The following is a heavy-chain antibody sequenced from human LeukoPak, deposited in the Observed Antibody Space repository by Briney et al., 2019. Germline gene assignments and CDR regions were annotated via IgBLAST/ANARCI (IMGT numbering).Heavy chain of an antibody. CDR2: ISSGGRDI. D-gene: IGHD2-15*01. CDR1: GFKFSIYE. CDR3: ARDLPYCGGGSCYLDY. Sequence: PGGSLRLSCAASGFKFSIYEMSWVRQSPGKGLEWLAYISSGGRDIFYADSVKGRFTISRDNAKNSLFLQMNSLRAEDTAVYCCARDLPYCGGGSCYLDYWGQGTVVTVSS. J-gene: IGHJ4*02. V-gene: IGHV3-48*03.